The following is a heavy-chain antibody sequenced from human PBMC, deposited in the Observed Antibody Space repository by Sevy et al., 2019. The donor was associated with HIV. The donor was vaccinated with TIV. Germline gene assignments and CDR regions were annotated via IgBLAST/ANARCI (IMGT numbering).Heavy chain of an antibody. CDR1: GFTFSSYA. CDR3: ARETRWLKLFAFDI. J-gene: IGHJ3*02. V-gene: IGHV3-30-3*01. Sequence: GGSLRLSCAASGFTFSSYAMHWVRQAPGKGLEWVAVISYDGSNKYYADSVKGRFTISRDNSKNTLYLQMNSLRAEDTAVYYCARETRWLKLFAFDIWGQGTMVTVSS. CDR2: ISYDGSNK. D-gene: IGHD5-12*01.